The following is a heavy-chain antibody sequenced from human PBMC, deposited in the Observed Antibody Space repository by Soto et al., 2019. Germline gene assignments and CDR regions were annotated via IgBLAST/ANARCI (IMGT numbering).Heavy chain of an antibody. CDR2: IWYDGSKK. Sequence: QVQLVESGGGVVQPGRSLTLSCAASGFTFSTYGMHWVRQAPGKGLEWVAVIWYDGSKKHYADSVKGRLTISRDNSINILYLQMNILRAEDTAVYYCAGGDDYYGSGSYYQQDYWGQGTLVTVSS. D-gene: IGHD3-10*01. CDR1: GFTFSTYG. V-gene: IGHV3-33*01. CDR3: AGGDDYYGSGSYYQQDY. J-gene: IGHJ4*02.